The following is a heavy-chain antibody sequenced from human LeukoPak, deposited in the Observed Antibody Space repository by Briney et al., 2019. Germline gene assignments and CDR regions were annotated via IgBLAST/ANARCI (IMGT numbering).Heavy chain of an antibody. CDR2: ISAYNGNT. CDR3: ARDLNILTGYSPRAFDI. CDR1: GYTFTIYG. J-gene: IGHJ3*02. D-gene: IGHD3-9*01. Sequence: ASVKVSCKASGYTFTIYGISWVRQAPGQGLEWMGWISAYNGNTNYAQKLQGRVTMTTDTSTSTAYMELRSLRSDDTAVYYCARDLNILTGYSPRAFDIWGQGTMVTVSS. V-gene: IGHV1-18*01.